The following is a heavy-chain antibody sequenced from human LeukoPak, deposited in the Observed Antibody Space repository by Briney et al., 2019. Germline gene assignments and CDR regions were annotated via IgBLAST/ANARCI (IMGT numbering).Heavy chain of an antibody. D-gene: IGHD3-22*01. CDR1: GGSFSVYY. CDR3: ARTDIVVVNNWFDP. J-gene: IGHJ5*02. Sequence: SETLSLTCAVYGGSFSVYYWSWIRQPPGKGLEWIGEINLSGSTNYNPSLKSRVTISVDTSKNQFSLKLSSVTAADTAVYYCARTDIVVVNNWFDPWGQGTLVTVSS. CDR2: INLSGST. V-gene: IGHV4-34*01.